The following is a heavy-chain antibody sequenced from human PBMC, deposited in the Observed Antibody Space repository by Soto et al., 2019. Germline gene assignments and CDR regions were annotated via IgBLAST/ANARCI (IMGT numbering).Heavy chain of an antibody. CDR2: INHSGST. Sequence: QVQLQQWGAGLLKPSETLSLTCAVYGGSFSGYYWSWIRQPPGKGLEWIGEINHSGSTNYNPSLKSRVTIXVDXSXIQFSLKLSSVTAADTAVYYCASLRRSGWYALAHDYWGQGTLVTVSS. D-gene: IGHD6-19*01. J-gene: IGHJ4*02. CDR3: ASLRRSGWYALAHDY. CDR1: GGSFSGYY. V-gene: IGHV4-34*01.